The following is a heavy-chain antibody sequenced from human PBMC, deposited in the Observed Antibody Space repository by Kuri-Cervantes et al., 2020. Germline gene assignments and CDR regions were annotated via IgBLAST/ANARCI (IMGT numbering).Heavy chain of an antibody. J-gene: IGHJ4*02. CDR2: IYYSGTT. D-gene: IGHD2-2*01. V-gene: IGHV4-39*01. Sequence: GSLRLSCTVSGGATSSSSYSWGWIRQPPGKGLEWIGQIYYSGTTQYAPSLKSRVTISIDRSRNQFSLRLNSVTAADTAVYYCARHRPKYQLLPFDYWGQGTLVTVSS. CDR1: GGATSSSSYS. CDR3: ARHRPKYQLLPFDY.